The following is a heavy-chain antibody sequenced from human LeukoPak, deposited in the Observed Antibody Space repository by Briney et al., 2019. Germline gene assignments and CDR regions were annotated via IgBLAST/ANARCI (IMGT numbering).Heavy chain of an antibody. J-gene: IGHJ5*02. CDR1: GGSFSAYY. CDR3: ARGPLRSGYYRPNWFDP. CDR2: INHSGST. D-gene: IGHD3-3*01. Sequence: SETLSLTCAVYGGSFSAYYWSWIRQPPGKGLEWIGEINHSGSTNYNPSLKSRVTISVDTSKNQFSLKLSSVTAADTAVYYCARGPLRSGYYRPNWFDPWGQGTLVTVSS. V-gene: IGHV4-34*01.